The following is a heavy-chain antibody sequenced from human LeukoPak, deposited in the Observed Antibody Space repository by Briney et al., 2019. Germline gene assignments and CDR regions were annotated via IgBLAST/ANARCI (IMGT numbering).Heavy chain of an antibody. D-gene: IGHD3-10*01. J-gene: IGHJ3*02. CDR2: IYYTEST. CDR3: ARVEAYGSNAFDI. Sequence: PSETLSLTCTVSGGSISSYYWSWIRQPPGKGLEWIGYIYYTESTNHNPSLKSRVTISVDTSKNQFSLKLSSVTAADTAVYYCARVEAYGSNAFDIWGQGTMVTVSS. CDR1: GGSISSYY. V-gene: IGHV4-59*01.